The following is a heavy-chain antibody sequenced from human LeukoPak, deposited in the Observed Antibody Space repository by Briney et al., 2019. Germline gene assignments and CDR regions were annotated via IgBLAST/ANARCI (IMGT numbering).Heavy chain of an antibody. CDR1: GFTFSSFA. J-gene: IGHJ3*02. CDR2: IGGSGVNT. D-gene: IGHD5-12*01. V-gene: IGHV3-23*01. CDR3: GRVKEASAFDI. Sequence: PGGSLRLSCVASGFTFSSFAMSWVRQAPGKGLEWVSSIGGSGVNTYYADSLKGRFSISRDNAKNSLYLQMNSLRAEDTAVYYCGRVKEASAFDIWGQGTMVTVSS.